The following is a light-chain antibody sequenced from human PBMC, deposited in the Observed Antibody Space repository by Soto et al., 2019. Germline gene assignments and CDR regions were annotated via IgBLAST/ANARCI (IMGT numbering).Light chain of an antibody. CDR3: QQSYSSPRT. Sequence: DIKMTQSPPSLSASVGDRVTITCRASQNINNYLSWYQQRPGKAPKFLIYLASTFQSGISSRFSGSGSGTDFNLTISSLQPEDYATYYCQQSYSSPRTFGQGTKVDIK. CDR1: QNINNY. CDR2: LAS. V-gene: IGKV1-39*01. J-gene: IGKJ1*01.